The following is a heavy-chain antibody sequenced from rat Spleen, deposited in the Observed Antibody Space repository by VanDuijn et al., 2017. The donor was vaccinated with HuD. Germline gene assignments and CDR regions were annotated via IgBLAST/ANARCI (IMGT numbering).Heavy chain of an antibody. CDR3: ARGHYYDGWGYFDY. D-gene: IGHD1-12*03. V-gene: IGHV2-30*01. J-gene: IGHJ2*01. CDR2: IWTGGST. Sequence: QVQLKESGPGLVQPSQTLSLTCTVSGFSLTSYNVHWVRQPTGKGLEWMGIIWTGGSTDYNSALKSRLSISRDTSKSQVFLKMNSLQTEDIATYYCARGHYYDGWGYFDYWGQGVMVTVSS. CDR1: GFSLTSYN.